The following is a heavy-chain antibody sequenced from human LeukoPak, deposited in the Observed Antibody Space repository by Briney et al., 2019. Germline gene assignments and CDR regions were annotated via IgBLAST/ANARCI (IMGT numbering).Heavy chain of an antibody. J-gene: IGHJ4*02. CDR2: ISYSGST. CDR3: ARHPHCSSTSCYIGWGFFDY. CDR1: AGSISNYY. Sequence: PSETLSLTCTVSAGSISNYYWSWIRQPPGKGLEWIGYISYSGSTNYNPSLKSRVTISVDTSKNQFSLKLSSVTAADTAVYYCARHPHCSSTSCYIGWGFFDYWGQGTLVTVSS. D-gene: IGHD2-2*02. V-gene: IGHV4-59*08.